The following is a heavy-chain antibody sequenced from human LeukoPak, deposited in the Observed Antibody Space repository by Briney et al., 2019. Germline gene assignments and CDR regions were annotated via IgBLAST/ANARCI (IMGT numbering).Heavy chain of an antibody. J-gene: IGHJ3*02. V-gene: IGHV1-2*02. Sequence: GASVKVSCKASGYTFTGYYMHWVRQAPGQGLEWMGWINPNSGGTNYAQKFQGRVTMTRDTSISTAYMELSRLRSDDTAVYYCARGGEIYCSSTSCPSDAFDIWGQGTMVTVSS. CDR3: ARGGEIYCSSTSCPSDAFDI. CDR1: GYTFTGYY. CDR2: INPNSGGT. D-gene: IGHD2-2*01.